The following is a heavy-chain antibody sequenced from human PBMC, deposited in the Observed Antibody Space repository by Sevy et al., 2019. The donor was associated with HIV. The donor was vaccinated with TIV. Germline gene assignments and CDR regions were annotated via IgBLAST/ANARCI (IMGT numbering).Heavy chain of an antibody. J-gene: IGHJ4*02. V-gene: IGHV4-59*01. CDR2: VCYNGNS. D-gene: IGHD1-1*01. CDR1: GDSISRYY. CDR3: ARGAERQWLVHFDS. Sequence: SETLSLTCSFSGDSISRYYWSWIRQPPGKGLEYIGYVCYNGNSNYSPSLKSRVSISIDTSKSQFSLKLTSVTAADTAVYYCARGAERQWLVHFDSWGQGAQVTVSS.